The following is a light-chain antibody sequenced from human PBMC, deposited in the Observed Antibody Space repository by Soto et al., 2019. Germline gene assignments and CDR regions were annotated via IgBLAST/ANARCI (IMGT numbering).Light chain of an antibody. CDR3: QQHGSSPQT. CDR2: GAS. CDR1: QSVSSSY. Sequence: EVGLTQSPGTLSLSPGERATLSCRASQSVSSSYLAWYQQKPGQAPRLLIYGASSRATGIPDRFSGSGSGTEFTLTISRLQSEDFAVYYCQQHGSSPQTFGQGTKVDIK. V-gene: IGKV3-20*01. J-gene: IGKJ1*01.